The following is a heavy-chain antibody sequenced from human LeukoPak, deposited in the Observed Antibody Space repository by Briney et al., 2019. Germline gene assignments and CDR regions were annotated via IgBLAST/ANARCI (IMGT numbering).Heavy chain of an antibody. J-gene: IGHJ4*02. D-gene: IGHD6-13*01. CDR1: GFTFSTYW. V-gene: IGHV3-7*01. CDR3: ARDSAGNDY. CDR2: IKQDGSEK. Sequence: GGSLRLSCAASGFTFSTYWMSWVRQAPGQGLEWVANIKQDGSEKYYVDSVKGRFTISRDNAKNSLYLQMNSLRAEDTAMYYCARDSAGNDYWGQGTLVTVSS.